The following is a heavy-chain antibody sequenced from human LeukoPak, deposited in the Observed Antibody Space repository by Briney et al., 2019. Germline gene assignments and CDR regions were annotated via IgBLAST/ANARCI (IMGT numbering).Heavy chain of an antibody. D-gene: IGHD6-13*01. CDR2: ISSGSSTI. V-gene: IGHV3-48*04. CDR3: WRGRYASSWYCDY. J-gene: IGHJ4*02. CDR1: GFTFSSYS. Sequence: PGGSLRLSCAASGFTFSSYSMNWVRQAPGKGLEWVSYISSGSSTIYYADSVKGRFTISRDDAKNSLYLQMNSLRAEDTAVYYFWRGRYASSWYCDYWGQGTLVTVSS.